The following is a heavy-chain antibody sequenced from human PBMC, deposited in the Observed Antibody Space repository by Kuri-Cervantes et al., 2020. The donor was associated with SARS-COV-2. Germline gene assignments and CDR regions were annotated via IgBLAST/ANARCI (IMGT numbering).Heavy chain of an antibody. CDR1: GGTITSGGYS. J-gene: IGHJ5*02. Sequence: SCGVSGGTITSGGYSWSWIRQPPGKGLEFIGFIHASGSAYYNPSLQSRVTISVDRSKTQFSLAVTSVTAADTAVYYCARVAGCVGSFCYYTNWFDHWGHGTLVTVSS. CDR2: IHASGSA. V-gene: IGHV4-30-2*01. D-gene: IGHD3-22*01. CDR3: ARVAGCVGSFCYYTNWFDH.